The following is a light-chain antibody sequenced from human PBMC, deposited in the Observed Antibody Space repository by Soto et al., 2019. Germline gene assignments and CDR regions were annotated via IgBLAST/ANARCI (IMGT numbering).Light chain of an antibody. CDR3: QQYSIWRT. CDR2: GAS. Sequence: VSQSPIAVSLSHGERGTLSCRASESVSTTLAWYQQKAGQAPRLLIYGASTRATGIPARFSGSGSGTEFTLTISGLQSEDFAVYCCQQYSIWRTFGQGSKV. V-gene: IGKV3-15*01. J-gene: IGKJ1*01. CDR1: ESVSTT.